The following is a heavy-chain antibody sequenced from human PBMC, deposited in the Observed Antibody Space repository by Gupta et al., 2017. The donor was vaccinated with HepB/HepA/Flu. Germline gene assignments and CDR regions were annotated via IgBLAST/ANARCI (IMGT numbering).Heavy chain of an antibody. J-gene: IGHJ6*03. CDR2: IGSDMYA. CDR1: GFTFSATA. Sequence: EVDLLESGGGLVQPGGSLRLSCAASGFTFSATAMNWVRQAPGKGLEWVSGIGSDMYAHYVDSVRGRFTISRDNSKNTLYLQMNGLRAEDTATYYCAKDLHFWSAMDVWGKGTTVTV. CDR3: AKDLHFWSAMDV. D-gene: IGHD3-3*02. V-gene: IGHV3-23*01.